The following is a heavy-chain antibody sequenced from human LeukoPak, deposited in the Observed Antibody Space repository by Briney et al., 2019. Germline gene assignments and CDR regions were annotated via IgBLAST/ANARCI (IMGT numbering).Heavy chain of an antibody. CDR3: ARGAEGIAAADSNFDY. CDR1: GFTFSSYW. V-gene: IGHV3-7*01. D-gene: IGHD6-13*01. Sequence: GGSLRLSCAASGFTFSSYWMSWVRQAPGKGLEWVANIKQDGREKYSVDSVKGRFTISRDNAKNSLYLQMNSLRAEDTAVYYCARGAEGIAAADSNFDYWGQGTLVTVSS. J-gene: IGHJ4*02. CDR2: IKQDGREK.